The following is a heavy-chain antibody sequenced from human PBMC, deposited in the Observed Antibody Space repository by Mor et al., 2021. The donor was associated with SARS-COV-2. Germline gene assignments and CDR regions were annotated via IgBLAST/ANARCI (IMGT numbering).Heavy chain of an antibody. Sequence: RQAPGKGLEWVSSISSSSSYIYYADSVKGRFTISRDNAKNSLYLQMNSLRAEDTAVYYCARAPDFDYWGQGTLV. CDR3: ARAPDFDY. CDR2: ISSSSSYI. J-gene: IGHJ4*02. V-gene: IGHV3-21*01.